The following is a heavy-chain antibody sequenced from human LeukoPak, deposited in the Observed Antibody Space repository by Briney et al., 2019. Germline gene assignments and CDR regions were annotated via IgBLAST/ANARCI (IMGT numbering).Heavy chain of an antibody. CDR3: ATYSSSTPDFDY. CDR2: ISAYNGNT. Sequence: GASVKVSCKASGYTFPSYFMHWVRQAPGQGLEWMGWISAYNGNTNYAQKLQGRVTMTTDTSTSTAYMELRSLRSDDTAVYYCATYSSSTPDFDYWGQGTLVTVSS. J-gene: IGHJ4*02. D-gene: IGHD6-6*01. V-gene: IGHV1-18*04. CDR1: GYTFPSYF.